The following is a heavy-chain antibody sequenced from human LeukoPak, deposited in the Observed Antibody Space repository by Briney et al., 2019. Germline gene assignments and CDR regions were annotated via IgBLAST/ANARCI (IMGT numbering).Heavy chain of an antibody. J-gene: IGHJ4*02. V-gene: IGHV3-23*01. CDR2: INPSGGNT. CDR3: AKGRRDSTGYSYLDY. Sequence: PGGSLRLSCAASGFTFSNYAMGWVRQAPGKGLEWVSTINPSGGNTYYAESVRGRFTISRDNSKNTLYLQVNGLRAEDTAVYYCAKGRRDSTGYSYLDYWGQGTLVTVSS. D-gene: IGHD3-22*01. CDR1: GFTFSNYA.